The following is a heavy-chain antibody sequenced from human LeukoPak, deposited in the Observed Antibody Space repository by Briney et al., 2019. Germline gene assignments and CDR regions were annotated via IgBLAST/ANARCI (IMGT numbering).Heavy chain of an antibody. Sequence: SVKVSCKASGGTFSSYAISWVRQAPGQGLEWMGRIIPILGIANYAQKFQGRVTITADKSTSTAYMELSSLRSEDTAVYYCARELGNLYYYNGMDVWGQGTTVTVSS. V-gene: IGHV1-69*04. CDR1: GGTFSSYA. CDR3: ARELGNLYYYNGMDV. CDR2: IIPILGIA. J-gene: IGHJ6*02. D-gene: IGHD4-23*01.